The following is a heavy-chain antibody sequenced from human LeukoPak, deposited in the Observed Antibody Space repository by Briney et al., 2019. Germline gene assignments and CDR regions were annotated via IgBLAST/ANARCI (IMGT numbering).Heavy chain of an antibody. V-gene: IGHV4-59*01. D-gene: IGHD6-19*01. CDR1: GYSISRGYY. CDR3: ARAEKAVSGTLDS. J-gene: IGHJ4*02. Sequence: PSETLSLTCGVSGYSISRGYYWAWIRQSPGKELEWIGYMYNRGGTIYNPSLKSRVTISTDTSKNQFSLRLTSVTAADTAVYYCARAEKAVSGTLDSWGQGSLIAVCS. CDR2: MYNRGGT.